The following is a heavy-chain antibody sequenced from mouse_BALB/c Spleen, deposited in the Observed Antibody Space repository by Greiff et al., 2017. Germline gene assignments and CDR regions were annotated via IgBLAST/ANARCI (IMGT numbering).Heavy chain of an antibody. J-gene: IGHJ4*01. CDR2: ISSGGST. CDR1: GFIFSSNA. D-gene: IGHD1-1*01. Sequence: EVQRVDPGGGLVKPGGSLNSPCAPLGFIFSSNALSWVRQTLEKRLGGVASISSGGSTYYLDSVKGRFTISRDNARNILYLQMSSLRSEDTAMYYCARGGYYGSSYAMDYWGQGTSVTVTS. V-gene: IGHV5-6-5*01. CDR3: ARGGYYGSSYAMDY.